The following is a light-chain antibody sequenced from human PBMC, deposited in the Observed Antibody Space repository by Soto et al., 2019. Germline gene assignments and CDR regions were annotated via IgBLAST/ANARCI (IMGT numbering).Light chain of an antibody. CDR1: QSVLYSSNNKNY. V-gene: IGKV4-1*01. J-gene: IGKJ1*01. CDR3: QKYYSTHQT. CDR2: WAS. Sequence: DIVMTQSPDSLAVSLGERATINCKSSQSVLYSSNNKNYLAWYQQKPGQPPKLLIYWASTRESGVPERFSGSGSRTDFTLTISSLQAEDVAVYYFQKYYSTHQTFGQGTQVEIK.